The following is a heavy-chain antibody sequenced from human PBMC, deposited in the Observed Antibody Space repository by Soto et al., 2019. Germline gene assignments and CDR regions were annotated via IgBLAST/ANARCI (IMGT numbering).Heavy chain of an antibody. CDR1: GYSFIDYW. Sequence: PGESLKISCTGSGYSFIDYWIGWVRQVPGKGLEWMGVIYPGDSDTRYSPSFQGHVTISADKSISTAYLQWSTLKASDTAKYYCAKGRSYYYYYGVDVWGQGTTVTVSS. CDR2: IYPGDSDT. CDR3: AKGRSYYYYYGVDV. V-gene: IGHV5-51*01. J-gene: IGHJ6*02.